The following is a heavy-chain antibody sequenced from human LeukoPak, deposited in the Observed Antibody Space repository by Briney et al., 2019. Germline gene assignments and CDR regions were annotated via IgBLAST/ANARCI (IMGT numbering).Heavy chain of an antibody. J-gene: IGHJ4*02. CDR2: ISPYNGNT. CDR3: AASSGWYMFDY. V-gene: IGHV1-18*01. CDR1: GYTFTSYG. Sequence: ASVKVSCKASGYTFTSYGISWVRQASGQGLEWMGWISPYNGNTNYAQKLQDRVTMTTDTSTSTAYMELRSLRSDDTAVYYCAASSGWYMFDYWGQGTLVTVSS. D-gene: IGHD6-19*01.